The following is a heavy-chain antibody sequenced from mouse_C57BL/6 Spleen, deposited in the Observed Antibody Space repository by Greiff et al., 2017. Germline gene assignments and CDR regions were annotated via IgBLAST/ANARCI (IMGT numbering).Heavy chain of an antibody. CDR1: GFTFSDYG. J-gene: IGHJ2*01. D-gene: IGHD6-2*01. CDR2: ISSGSSTI. Sequence: EVKVVESGGGLVKPGGSLKLSCAASGFTFSDYGMHWVRQAPEKGLEWVAYISSGSSTIYYADTVKGRFTISRDNAKNTLFLQMTSLRSEDTAMYYCASSGGSHFDYWGQGTTLTVSS. V-gene: IGHV5-17*01. CDR3: ASSGGSHFDY.